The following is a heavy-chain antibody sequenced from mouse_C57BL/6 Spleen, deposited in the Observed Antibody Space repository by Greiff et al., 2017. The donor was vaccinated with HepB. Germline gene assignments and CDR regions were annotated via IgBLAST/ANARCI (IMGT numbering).Heavy chain of an antibody. D-gene: IGHD1-1*01. V-gene: IGHV5-17*01. CDR2: ISSGSSTI. CDR3: ARHVTTVVAPHYFDY. Sequence: DVKLVESGGGLVKPGGSLKLSCAASGFTFSDYGMHWVRQAPEKGLEWVAYISSGSSTIYYADTVKGRFTISRDNAKNTLFLQMTSLRSEDTAMYYGARHVTTVVAPHYFDYWGQGTTLTVSS. CDR1: GFTFSDYG. J-gene: IGHJ2*01.